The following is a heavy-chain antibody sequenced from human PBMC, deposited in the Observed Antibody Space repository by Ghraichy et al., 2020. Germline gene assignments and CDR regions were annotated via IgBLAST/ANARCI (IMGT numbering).Heavy chain of an antibody. J-gene: IGHJ4*02. Sequence: GGSLRLSCAASGFTFSSYAMSWVRQAPGKGLEWVSGISGSGGSTYYADSVKGRFTISRDNSRNTLYMQMNSLRAEDTAVYYCTKDQNRCSTTSCYYDYWGQGTLVTVPS. V-gene: IGHV3-23*01. CDR2: ISGSGGST. D-gene: IGHD2-2*01. CDR1: GFTFSSYA. CDR3: TKDQNRCSTTSCYYDY.